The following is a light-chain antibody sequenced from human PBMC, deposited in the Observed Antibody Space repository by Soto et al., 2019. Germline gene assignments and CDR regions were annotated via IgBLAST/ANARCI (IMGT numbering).Light chain of an antibody. CDR1: QSVSSN. V-gene: IGKV3-15*01. J-gene: IGKJ4*01. Sequence: EIVMTQSPATLSVSPGERATLSCRASQSVSSNLAWYQQKPGQAHRLLIYGASTRATGIPARFSGSGSGTEFTLTVETLQSEDIAIYYCQQYYHWPVTFGGGTKVDIK. CDR2: GAS. CDR3: QQYYHWPVT.